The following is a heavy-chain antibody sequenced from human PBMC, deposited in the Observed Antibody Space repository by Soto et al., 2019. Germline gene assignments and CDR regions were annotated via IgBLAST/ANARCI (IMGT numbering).Heavy chain of an antibody. D-gene: IGHD1-26*01. V-gene: IGHV1-69*01. CDR3: ARAASMGPRGYYYGMDV. CDR2: IIPIFGTA. Sequence: QVQLVQSGAEVKKPGSSVKVSCKASGGTFSSYAISWVRQAPGQGLEWMGGIIPIFGTANYAQKFKGRVTINENESTSTAYMELSSLRSEDTAVYYCARAASMGPRGYYYGMDVWGQGTTVTVSS. J-gene: IGHJ6*02. CDR1: GGTFSSYA.